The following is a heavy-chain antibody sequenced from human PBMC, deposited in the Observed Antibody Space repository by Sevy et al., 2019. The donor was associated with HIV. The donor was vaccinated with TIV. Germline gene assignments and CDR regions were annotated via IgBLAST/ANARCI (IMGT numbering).Heavy chain of an antibody. V-gene: IGHV1-24*01. CDR2: FDPEDGET. Sequence: ASVKVSCKVSGYTLIQLSMHWVRQVPGKGLEWMGSFDPEDGETIYAQKFQGRVTMTEDTSKDTAYMELGSLKSEYTAIFYCAITKDYYDSSGYPFDYWGQGTLVTVSS. CDR3: AITKDYYDSSGYPFDY. D-gene: IGHD3-22*01. J-gene: IGHJ4*02. CDR1: GYTLIQLS.